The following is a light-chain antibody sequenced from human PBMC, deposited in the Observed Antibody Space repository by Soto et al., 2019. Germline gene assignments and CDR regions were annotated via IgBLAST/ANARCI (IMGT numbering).Light chain of an antibody. CDR1: SGDVGGYDY. J-gene: IGLJ1*01. CDR3: SSHTSGSTRV. V-gene: IGLV2-14*01. Sequence: QSVLTQPASVSGSPGQSIAISCTGTSGDVGGYDYVSWYQQHPDKAPKLMIYEVTKRPSWVSNRFSGSKSGNTASLTISGFQPEDEADYYCSSHTSGSTRVFGSGTKVTVL. CDR2: EVT.